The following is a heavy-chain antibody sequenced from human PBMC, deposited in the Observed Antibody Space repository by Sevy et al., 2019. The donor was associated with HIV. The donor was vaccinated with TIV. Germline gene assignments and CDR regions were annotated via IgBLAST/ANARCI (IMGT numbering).Heavy chain of an antibody. D-gene: IGHD3-16*01. V-gene: IGHV3-30*03. J-gene: IGHJ4*02. CDR3: ARDRGEILSSAFDY. CDR2: ISYDGRNTK. CDR1: GFSFSDHR. Sequence: GESLKISCVGSGFSFSDHRMHWVRQAPGKGLEWMAVISYDGRNTKYKADSVKGRFTISRDNSKNKLHLQMNSLRAEDTAIYYCARDRGEILSSAFDYWGQGTLVTVSS.